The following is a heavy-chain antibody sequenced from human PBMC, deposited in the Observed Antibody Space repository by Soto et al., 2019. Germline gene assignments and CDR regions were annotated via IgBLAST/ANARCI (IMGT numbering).Heavy chain of an antibody. CDR2: IDWDGDK. J-gene: IGHJ6*02. Sequence: SGPTLVNPTQTLTLTCTFSGFSLSTSGMCVSWIRQPPGKALECLALIDWDGDKYYSTSLKTRLTISKDTSKNQVVLTMTNMDPVDTATYYCARIQAPLIAVAAHPYYYAMDVWGQGTTVTVSS. CDR3: ARIQAPLIAVAAHPYYYAMDV. D-gene: IGHD6-19*01. CDR1: GFSLSTSGMC. V-gene: IGHV2-70*01.